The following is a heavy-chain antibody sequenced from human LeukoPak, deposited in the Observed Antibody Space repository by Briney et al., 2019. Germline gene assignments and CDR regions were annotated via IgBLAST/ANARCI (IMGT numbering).Heavy chain of an antibody. CDR2: IYYSGST. J-gene: IGHJ4*02. CDR1: GGSISSYY. Sequence: SETLSLTCTVSGGSISSYYWSWIRQPPGKGLEWIGYIYYSGSTNYNPSLKSRVTISVDTSKNQFSLKLSSVTAADTAVYYCARGGYNYLPYYFDYWGQGTLVTVSS. V-gene: IGHV4-59*01. CDR3: ARGGYNYLPYYFDY. D-gene: IGHD5-12*01.